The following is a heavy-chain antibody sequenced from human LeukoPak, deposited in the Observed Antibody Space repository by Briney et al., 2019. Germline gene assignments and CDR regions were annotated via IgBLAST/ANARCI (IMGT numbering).Heavy chain of an antibody. V-gene: IGHV4-59*11. CDR2: IYYSGNT. D-gene: IGHD6-19*01. CDR1: GGSISSHY. J-gene: IGHJ4*02. CDR3: ARLQGQWLLHDY. Sequence: NPSETLSLTCTVSGGSISSHYWGWLRQPPGKGLEWIGYIYYSGNTNYNPSLKSRVTISVDTSRNQFSLKVTSVTAADTAVYYCARLQGQWLLHDYWGQGTLVTVSS.